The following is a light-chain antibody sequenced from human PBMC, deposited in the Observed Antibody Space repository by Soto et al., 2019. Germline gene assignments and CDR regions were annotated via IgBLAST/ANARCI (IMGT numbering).Light chain of an antibody. CDR2: AAS. Sequence: DIQMTQSPSSLSASVRDRVTITCRASQGISNYLAGYQQKPGKVPKLMIYAASTLQSWVPSRFSGSGSGTDFTLTISSLQPEDVATSYCQKYDSAPWTSGQGTKVEIK. J-gene: IGKJ1*01. V-gene: IGKV1-27*01. CDR3: QKYDSAPWT. CDR1: QGISNY.